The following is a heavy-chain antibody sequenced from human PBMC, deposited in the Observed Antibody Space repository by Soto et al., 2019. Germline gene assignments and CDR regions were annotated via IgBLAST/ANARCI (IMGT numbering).Heavy chain of an antibody. CDR3: AKWQVTGAVTPYYFDY. CDR2: ISGSGGST. V-gene: IGHV3-23*01. CDR1: GFTFSSYA. Sequence: EVQLLESGGGLVQPGGSLRLSCAASGFTFSSYAMSWVRQAPGKGLEWVSAISGSGGSTYYADSVKGRFTISRDNSKNTLYLQMNSLRAEDTAVYYCAKWQVTGAVTPYYFDYWGQGTLVTVSS. J-gene: IGHJ4*02. D-gene: IGHD2-21*02.